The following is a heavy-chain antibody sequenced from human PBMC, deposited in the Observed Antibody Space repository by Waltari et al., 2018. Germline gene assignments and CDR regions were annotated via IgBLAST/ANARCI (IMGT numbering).Heavy chain of an antibody. CDR3: ATTGKGSSGYQAHGYFQH. J-gene: IGHJ1*01. CDR1: GSTFTSYY. V-gene: IGHV1-46*01. D-gene: IGHD3-22*01. CDR2: INPSGGST. Sequence: QVQLVQSGAEVKKPGASVKVSCKASGSTFTSYYMHWVRQAPGQGLEWMGLINPSGGSTRYAQKFQGRVTRTRDTATSTVYMELSSLRSEDTAVYYCATTGKGSSGYQAHGYFQHWGQGTLVTVSS.